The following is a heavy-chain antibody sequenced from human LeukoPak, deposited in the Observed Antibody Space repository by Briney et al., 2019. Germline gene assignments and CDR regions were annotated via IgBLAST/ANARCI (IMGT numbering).Heavy chain of an antibody. Sequence: PGGSLRLSCAASGFTFSSYAMHWVRQAPGKGLEWVAVVSYDGSNKYYADSVKGRFTISRDNSKNTLYLQMNSLRAEDTAVYYCARDRGYSYAHPLDYWGQGTLVTVSS. V-gene: IGHV3-30-3*01. CDR3: ARDRGYSYAHPLDY. J-gene: IGHJ4*02. CDR1: GFTFSSYA. D-gene: IGHD5-18*01. CDR2: VSYDGSNK.